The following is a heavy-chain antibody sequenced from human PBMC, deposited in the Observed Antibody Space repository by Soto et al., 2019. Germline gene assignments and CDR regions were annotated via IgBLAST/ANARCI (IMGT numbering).Heavy chain of an antibody. CDR1: GYTFTSYA. CDR2: INAGNGNT. D-gene: IGHD6-13*01. V-gene: IGHV1-3*01. J-gene: IGHJ4*02. CDR3: AGWVYGYSSSWYYFDY. Sequence: ASVKVSCKASGYTFTSYAMHWVRQAPGQRLEWMGWINAGNGNTKYSQKFQGRVTITRDTSASTAYMELSSLRSEDTAVYYCAGWVYGYSSSWYYFDYWGQGTLVIVSS.